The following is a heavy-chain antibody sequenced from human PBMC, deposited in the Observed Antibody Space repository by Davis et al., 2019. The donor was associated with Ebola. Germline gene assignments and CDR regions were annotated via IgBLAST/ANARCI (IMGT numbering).Heavy chain of an antibody. CDR2: IYYSGST. Sequence: PSETLSLTCTVSGGSISSSSYYWSWIRQHPGKGLEWIGYIYYSGSTYYNPSLKSRVTISVDTSKNQFSLKLSSVTAADTAVYYCARGMVVVAATSYYYYYMDVWGKGTTVTVSS. CDR3: ARGMVVVAATSYYYYYMDV. CDR1: GGSISSSSYY. V-gene: IGHV4-31*03. D-gene: IGHD2-15*01. J-gene: IGHJ6*03.